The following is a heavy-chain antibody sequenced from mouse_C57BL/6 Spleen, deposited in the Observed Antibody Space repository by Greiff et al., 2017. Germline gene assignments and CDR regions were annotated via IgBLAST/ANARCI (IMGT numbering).Heavy chain of an antibody. CDR2: ISDGGSYT. Sequence: EVQGVESGGGLVKPGGSLKLSCAASGFTFSSYAMSWVRQTPEKRLEWVATISDGGSYTYYPDNVKGRFTISRDNAKNNLYLQMSQLKSEDTAMYYCARGGQTGTRAWFADWGKGTLVTVSA. CDR1: GFTFSSYA. J-gene: IGHJ3*01. V-gene: IGHV5-4*01. CDR3: ARGGQTGTRAWFAD. D-gene: IGHD4-1*01.